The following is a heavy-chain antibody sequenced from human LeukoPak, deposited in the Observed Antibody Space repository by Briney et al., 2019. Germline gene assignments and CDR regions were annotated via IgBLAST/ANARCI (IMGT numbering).Heavy chain of an antibody. D-gene: IGHD6-13*01. Sequence: GASVKVSFKASGYTFSTYGFCRVRQAPGHGLEWMGWISSNTGKTDYAQKFQGRVTLTTDTSTSTAYMELRSLRPDDTALYYCAKVAGDRMDYWGQGTLLTVSS. CDR1: GYTFSTYG. J-gene: IGHJ4*02. V-gene: IGHV1-18*01. CDR3: AKVAGDRMDY. CDR2: ISSNTGKT.